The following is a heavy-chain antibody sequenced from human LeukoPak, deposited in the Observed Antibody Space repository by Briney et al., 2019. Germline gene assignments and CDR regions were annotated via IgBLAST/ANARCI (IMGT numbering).Heavy chain of an antibody. Sequence: GGSLRLSCAASGFTFSSYGMHWVRQAPGKGLEWVAVISYDGSNKYYADSVRGRFTISRDNSKNTLYLQMNSLRAEDTAVYYCAQWLVLGYWGQGTLVTVSS. J-gene: IGHJ4*02. CDR1: GFTFSSYG. D-gene: IGHD6-19*01. V-gene: IGHV3-30*03. CDR3: AQWLVLGY. CDR2: ISYDGSNK.